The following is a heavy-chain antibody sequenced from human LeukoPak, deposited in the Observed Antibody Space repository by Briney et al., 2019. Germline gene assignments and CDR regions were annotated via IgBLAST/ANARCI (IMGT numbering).Heavy chain of an antibody. CDR1: GFTFSSYA. V-gene: IGHV3-33*01. D-gene: IGHD3-22*01. Sequence: GRSLRLSCAASGFTFSSYAMYWVRQAPGKGLEWVTNIWYDGSNKYYADSVKGRFTISRDNSKNTLHLQMDSLRAEDTAVYYCARGLFNYDNSGLNYWGQGTLVTVTS. J-gene: IGHJ4*02. CDR2: IWYDGSNK. CDR3: ARGLFNYDNSGLNY.